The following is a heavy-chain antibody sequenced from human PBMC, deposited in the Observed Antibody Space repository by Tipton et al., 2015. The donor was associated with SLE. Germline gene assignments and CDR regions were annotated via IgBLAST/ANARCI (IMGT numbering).Heavy chain of an antibody. CDR1: GYTFTSYY. CDR3: APTGEDFDY. D-gene: IGHD7-27*01. J-gene: IGHJ4*02. V-gene: IGHV1-46*01. Sequence: QLVQSGPEVKKPGASVKVSCKASGYTFTSYYMHWVRQAPGQGLEWMGIINPSGGSTSYAQKFQGRVTMTRDTSISTAYMELSRLRSDDTAVYYCAPTGEDFDYWGQGTLVTVSS. CDR2: INPSGGST.